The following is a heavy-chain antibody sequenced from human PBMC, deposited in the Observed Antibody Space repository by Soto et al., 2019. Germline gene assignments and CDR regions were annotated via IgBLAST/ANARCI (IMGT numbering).Heavy chain of an antibody. D-gene: IGHD2-2*01. CDR1: GYSFSSYD. CDR3: ARTDIAVVSAATTGGTFDY. J-gene: IGHJ4*02. CDR2: MNPNSGNT. Sequence: ASVKVSCKASGYSFSSYDINWVRQATGQGLEWMGWMNPNSGNTGYAQKFQGRVTMTRNTSIDTAYMELSSLRSEDTAVYYCARTDIAVVSAATTGGTFDYWGQGNLVTVA. V-gene: IGHV1-8*01.